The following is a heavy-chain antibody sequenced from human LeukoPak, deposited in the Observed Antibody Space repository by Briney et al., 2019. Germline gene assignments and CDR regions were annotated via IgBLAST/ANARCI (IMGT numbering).Heavy chain of an antibody. V-gene: IGHV3-74*01. J-gene: IGHJ5*02. CDR3: ARDLGQYYDTSDNWFDP. CDR1: GLPFSIYW. D-gene: IGHD3-22*01. CDR2: LNSDGINT. Sequence: GGTQRLLCGASGLPFSIYWKHCARQPSGEGWVWGLRLNSDGINTSYADSVKGRFTISRDNAKNTLNLQMNSLRSEDTAVYYCARDLGQYYDTSDNWFDPRGQGTLVTVSS.